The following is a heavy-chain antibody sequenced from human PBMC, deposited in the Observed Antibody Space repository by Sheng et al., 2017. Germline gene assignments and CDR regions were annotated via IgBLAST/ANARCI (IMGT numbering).Heavy chain of an antibody. CDR2: IIPSLGIA. J-gene: IGHJ5*02. CDR1: GGTFSSYT. CDR3: ARLWGNVVATNWFDP. D-gene: IGHD5-12*01. V-gene: IGHV1-69*10. Sequence: QVQLVQSGAELKKPGSSVRVSCKASGGTFSSYTFSWVRQAPGQGLEWMGDIIPSLGIANSAQRFQGRVTITADKSTSTVYMDLSSLRSEDTAVYYCARLWGNVVATNWFDPWGQGTLVTVSS.